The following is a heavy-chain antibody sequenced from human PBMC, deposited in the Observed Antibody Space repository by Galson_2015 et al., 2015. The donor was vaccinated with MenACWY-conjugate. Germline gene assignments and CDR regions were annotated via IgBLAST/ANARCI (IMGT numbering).Heavy chain of an antibody. Sequence: SLRLSCAASGFTFSSCAMSWVRQAPGKGLEWVSGITGSDGRTFYAASVKGRFTISRDNSKNTVYLQMNSLRAEDTAVYFCARGLGTGSFSELDSWGQGILVTFSS. CDR1: GFTFSSCA. CDR2: ITGSDGRT. CDR3: ARGLGTGSFSELDS. J-gene: IGHJ4*02. V-gene: IGHV3-23*01. D-gene: IGHD1-26*01.